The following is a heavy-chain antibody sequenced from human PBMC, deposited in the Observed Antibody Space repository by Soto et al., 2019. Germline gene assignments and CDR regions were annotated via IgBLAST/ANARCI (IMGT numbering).Heavy chain of an antibody. Sequence: VQLVESGGGLVQPGGSLRLSCAASGFTFSSYEMNWVRQAPGKGLEWVSYISSSGSTIYYADSVKGRFTISRDNAKNSLYLQMNSLRAEDTAVYYCSSIAARTTDYWGQGTLVTVSS. CDR3: SSIAARTTDY. J-gene: IGHJ4*02. CDR2: ISSSGSTI. CDR1: GFTFSSYE. V-gene: IGHV3-48*03. D-gene: IGHD6-6*01.